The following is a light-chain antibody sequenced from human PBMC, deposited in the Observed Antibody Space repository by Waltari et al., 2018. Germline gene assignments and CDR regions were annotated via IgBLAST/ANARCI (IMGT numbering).Light chain of an antibody. V-gene: IGKV3-11*01. CDR2: DAS. CDR3: QQRSNWRDT. Sequence: EIVLTQSPATLSLSPGERATLSCRASQSVSSYLAWYQQKPGQAPRLLIYDASNRATGIPARFSGSGSGTDFTLTISSLEPEDFAVYYCQQRSNWRDTFGQGTKVEIK. CDR1: QSVSSY. J-gene: IGKJ1*01.